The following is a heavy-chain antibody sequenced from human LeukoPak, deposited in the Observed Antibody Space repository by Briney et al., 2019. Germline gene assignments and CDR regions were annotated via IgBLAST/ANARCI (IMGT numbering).Heavy chain of an antibody. CDR3: ARHRGYYNYMDV. CDR1: GGSFSGYY. Sequence: PSETLSLTCAVYGGSFSGYYWSWIRQPPGKGLEWIGEINHSGSTNYNPSLKSRVTISVDTSKNQFSLKLSSVTAADTAVYYCARHRGYYNYMDVWGKGTTVTISS. CDR2: INHSGST. J-gene: IGHJ6*03. V-gene: IGHV4-34*01. D-gene: IGHD2-2*01.